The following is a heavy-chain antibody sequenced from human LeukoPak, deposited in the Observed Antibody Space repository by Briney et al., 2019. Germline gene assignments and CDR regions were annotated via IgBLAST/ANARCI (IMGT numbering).Heavy chain of an antibody. CDR2: IYPDDSDT. V-gene: IGHV5-51*01. CDR1: GYSFTSYW. Sequence: TGASLKISCKGSGYSFTSYWIAWVRQMPGKGLEWMGIIYPDDSDTRYSPSFQGQVTITADKSISTAYLQWSSLKASDNAMYYCARQRRSSGWPNDYWGQGTLVTVSA. CDR3: ARQRRSSGWPNDY. J-gene: IGHJ4*02. D-gene: IGHD6-19*01.